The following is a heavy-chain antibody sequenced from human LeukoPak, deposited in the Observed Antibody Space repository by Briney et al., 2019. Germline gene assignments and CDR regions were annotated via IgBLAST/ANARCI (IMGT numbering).Heavy chain of an antibody. CDR2: INPNSGGT. CDR1: GHTFTGYY. V-gene: IGHV1-2*02. CDR3: ATTFGGSRSYDFDY. J-gene: IGHJ4*02. D-gene: IGHD3-10*01. Sequence: ASVMVSCKASGHTFTGYYMHWVRQAPGQGLEWMGWINPNSGGTDYAEKFQGRVTMTRDTSVTTAYMELSRLRSDDTAVYYCATTFGGSRSYDFDYWGQGTLVTVSA.